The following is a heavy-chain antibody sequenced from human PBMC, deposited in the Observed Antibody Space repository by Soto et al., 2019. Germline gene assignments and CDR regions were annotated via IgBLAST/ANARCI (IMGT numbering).Heavy chain of an antibody. CDR1: GFTFSSYG. Sequence: GGSLRLSWAASGFTFSSYGRHWVRQAPGKGLEWVAVISYDGSNKYYADSVKGRFTVSRDNSKNTLYLQMNSLRAEDTAVYYCAKDQASGNRYGTAYFDYRGQGTPVPGSS. D-gene: IGHD5-18*01. V-gene: IGHV3-30*18. J-gene: IGHJ4*02. CDR3: AKDQASGNRYGTAYFDY. CDR2: ISYDGSNK.